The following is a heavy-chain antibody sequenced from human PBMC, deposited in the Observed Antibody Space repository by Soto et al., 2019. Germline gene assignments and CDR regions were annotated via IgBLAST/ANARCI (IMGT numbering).Heavy chain of an antibody. CDR3: AKGGGSARDFDY. Sequence: LRLSCTGSGFTFGNYGMHWVRQAPGKGLEWVASTSYDGNNKYYADSLKGRFTISRDNSKKMVYLQMTSLGPEDTAVYYCAKGGGSARDFDYWGQGALVTVYS. V-gene: IGHV3-30*18. CDR2: TSYDGNNK. D-gene: IGHD1-26*01. CDR1: GFTFGNYG. J-gene: IGHJ4*02.